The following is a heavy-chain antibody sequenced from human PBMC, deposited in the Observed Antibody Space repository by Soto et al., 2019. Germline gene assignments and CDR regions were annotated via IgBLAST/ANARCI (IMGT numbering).Heavy chain of an antibody. CDR3: AKDAVAGTRYYFDY. CDR2: ISYDGSNK. D-gene: IGHD6-19*01. Sequence: GGSLRLSCAASGFTFSSYAMHWVRQAPGKGLEWVAVISYDGSNKYYADSVKGRFTISRDNSKNTLYLQMNSLRAEDTAVYYCAKDAVAGTRYYFDYWGQGTLVTVSS. CDR1: GFTFSSYA. V-gene: IGHV3-30-3*01. J-gene: IGHJ4*02.